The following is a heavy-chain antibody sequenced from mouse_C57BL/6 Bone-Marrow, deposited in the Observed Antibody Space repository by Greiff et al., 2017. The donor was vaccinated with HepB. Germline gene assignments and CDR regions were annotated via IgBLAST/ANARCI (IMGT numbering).Heavy chain of an antibody. CDR3: ARWGTGPFAY. Sequence: QVQLKESGAELARPGASVKLSCKASGYTFTSYGISWVKQRTGQGLEWIGEIYPRSGNTYYNEKFKGKATLTADKSSSTAYMELRSLTSEDSAVYFCARWGTGPFAYWGQGTLVTVSA. J-gene: IGHJ3*01. V-gene: IGHV1-81*01. CDR1: GYTFTSYG. CDR2: IYPRSGNT. D-gene: IGHD4-1*01.